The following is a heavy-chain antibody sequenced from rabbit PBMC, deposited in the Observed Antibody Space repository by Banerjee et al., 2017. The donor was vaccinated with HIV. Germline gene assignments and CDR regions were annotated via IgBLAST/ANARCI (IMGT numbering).Heavy chain of an antibody. CDR3: ARDVLPHDDYGDYGYYYGMDL. Sequence: QSLEESGGDLVKPGASLTLTCTASGFSFSSSYYMCWVRQAPGKGLEWIACIYAGSSGSTYYASWAKGRFTISKTSSTTVTLQMTSLTAADTATYFCARDVLPHDDYGDYGYYYGMDLWGQGTLVTVS. D-gene: IGHD2-1*01. V-gene: IGHV1S40*01. CDR2: IYAGSSGST. CDR1: GFSFSSSYY. J-gene: IGHJ6*01.